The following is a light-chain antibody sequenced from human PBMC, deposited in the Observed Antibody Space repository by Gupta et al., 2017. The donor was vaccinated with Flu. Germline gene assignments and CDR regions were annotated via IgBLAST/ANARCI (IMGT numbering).Light chain of an antibody. CDR3: CSYAGSYSCV. Sequence: QSALTQPRSVSGSPGQSVTISCTGTGSDVGGYNYVSWYRQPPGDPPKLLVSDVSKRPSGVPGRFAASKSATTASLTISGLQVDDDADYYYCSYAGSYSCVFGGGTKLNVL. CDR1: GSDVGGYNY. J-gene: IGLJ2*01. V-gene: IGLV2-11*01. CDR2: DVS.